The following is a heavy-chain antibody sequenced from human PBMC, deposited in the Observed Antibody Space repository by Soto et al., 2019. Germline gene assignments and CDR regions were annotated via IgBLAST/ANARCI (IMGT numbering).Heavy chain of an antibody. CDR2: IYFSGST. V-gene: IGHV4-31*03. Sequence: QVQLQESGPGLVKPSQTLSLTCTVSGDSISSSGYYWSWIRQHPGKGLEWIGYIYFSGSTYYNPSLKSRVTISVDTSKNRFSLKLTSVTAADTAVYYCGRDGYSNGYDYYGLDAWGQGTTVTVSS. J-gene: IGHJ6*02. CDR3: GRDGYSNGYDYYGLDA. D-gene: IGHD5-18*01. CDR1: GDSISSSGYY.